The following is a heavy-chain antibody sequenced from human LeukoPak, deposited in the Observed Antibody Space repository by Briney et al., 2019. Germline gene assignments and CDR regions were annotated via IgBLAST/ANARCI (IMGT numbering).Heavy chain of an antibody. Sequence: ASVKVSCKASGYTFTSYYMNWVRQAPGQGLEWIAIINPSGGSTSYAQKFQGRVTMTRDTSTSSVYMGLSSLRSEDTAVYYCAILVRGVASRDFDYWGQGTLVTVSS. D-gene: IGHD3-10*01. CDR3: AILVRGVASRDFDY. CDR1: GYTFTSYY. V-gene: IGHV1-46*01. CDR2: INPSGGST. J-gene: IGHJ4*02.